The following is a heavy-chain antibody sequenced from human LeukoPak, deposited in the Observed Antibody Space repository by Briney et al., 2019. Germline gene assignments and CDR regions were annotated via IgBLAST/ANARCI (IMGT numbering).Heavy chain of an antibody. J-gene: IGHJ5*02. Sequence: GGSLRLSCAASGFTFSRFWMNWVRQAPGRGLEWVANIDQSGGRNNYVDSVKGRFTISRDNAKNSLFLQMNNLRAEDTAVYHCARGGWFFDPWGQGTLVTVSS. CDR2: IDQSGGRN. CDR3: ARGGWFFDP. V-gene: IGHV3-7*05. CDR1: GFTFSRFW. D-gene: IGHD3-10*01.